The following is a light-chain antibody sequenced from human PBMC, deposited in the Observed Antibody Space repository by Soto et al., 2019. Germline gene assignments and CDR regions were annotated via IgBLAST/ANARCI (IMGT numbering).Light chain of an antibody. V-gene: IGKV3-15*01. CDR2: DAS. CDR3: QQYNNWPRT. CDR1: QIVRIN. Sequence: EIVMTQSPATLSVSPGERANLTCKACQIVRINLAWYQQKPVQVPRLLIYDASTRATVISARFSGSGSGTEFTLTISSLQSEDFEIYYCQQYNNWPRTFGQGTKVDIK. J-gene: IGKJ1*01.